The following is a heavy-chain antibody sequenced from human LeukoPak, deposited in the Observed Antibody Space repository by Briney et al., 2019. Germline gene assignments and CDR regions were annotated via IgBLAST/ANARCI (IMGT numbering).Heavy chain of an antibody. CDR2: ISSSSSYI. CDR1: GFTFSSYS. D-gene: IGHD5-24*01. J-gene: IGHJ4*02. V-gene: IGHV3-21*01. Sequence: GGSLRLSCAASGFTFSSYSMNWVRQAPGKGLEWVSSISSSSSYIYYADSAKGRFTISRDNAKNSLYLQMNSLRAEDTAVYYCARDLGDGYNYPHDYWGQGTLVTVSS. CDR3: ARDLGDGYNYPHDY.